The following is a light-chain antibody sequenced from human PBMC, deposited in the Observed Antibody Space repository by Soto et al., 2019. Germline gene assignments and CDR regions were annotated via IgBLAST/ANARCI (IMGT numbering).Light chain of an antibody. V-gene: IGKV1-39*01. Sequence: DIQMTQSPSSLSASVGDRVNITCRASQSISSYLNWYQQKPGKAPKLLVYAASRLQSGVPSRFSGTGSGTDFTLTISSLQPEDFATYYGQQSFRTPFTFGPGNKLDIK. CDR2: AAS. J-gene: IGKJ3*01. CDR3: QQSFRTPFT. CDR1: QSISSY.